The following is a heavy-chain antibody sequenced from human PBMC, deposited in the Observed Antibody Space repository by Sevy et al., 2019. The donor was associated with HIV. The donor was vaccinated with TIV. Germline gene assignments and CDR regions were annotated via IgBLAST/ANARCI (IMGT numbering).Heavy chain of an antibody. Sequence: ASVKVSCKVSGYTLNEFSMHWVRQAPGKGLEWMTTFDPEDGDPEDGKTIYAQKFLGRVTVTEDTSTDTAYMELSSLRSEDTAVYYCATTKDYYDSSGYPFDNWGQGTLVTVSS. CDR2: FDPEDGDPEDGKT. J-gene: IGHJ4*02. CDR3: ATTKDYYDSSGYPFDN. V-gene: IGHV1-24*01. CDR1: GYTLNEFS. D-gene: IGHD3-22*01.